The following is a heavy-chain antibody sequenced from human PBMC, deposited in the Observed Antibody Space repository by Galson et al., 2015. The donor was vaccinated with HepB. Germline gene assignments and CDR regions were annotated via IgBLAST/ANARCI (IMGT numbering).Heavy chain of an antibody. V-gene: IGHV1-69*13. CDR2: ITPIFGTA. D-gene: IGHD4-11*01. CDR3: ARDDSSPPYYYYGMDA. Sequence: SVKVSCKASGGTFSSYAISWVRQAPGQGLEWMGGITPIFGTANYAQKFQGRVTITADESTSTAYMELSSLRSEDTAVYYCARDDSSPPYYYYGMDAWGQGTTVTVSS. J-gene: IGHJ6*02. CDR1: GGTFSSYA.